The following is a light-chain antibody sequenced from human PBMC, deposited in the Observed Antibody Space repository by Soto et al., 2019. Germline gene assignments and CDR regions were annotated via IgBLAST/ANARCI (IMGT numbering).Light chain of an antibody. J-gene: IGLJ1*01. CDR2: DVS. CDR1: SSDVGGYNY. Sequence: QSALTQPASVSGSPGQSITISCTGTSSDVGGYNYVSWYQQHPGKAPKLMIYDVSSRPSGVSYRFSGSKSGNTASLTISGLQAEDEADYYCSSYTSSNTRYVFGTGTNLTVL. CDR3: SSYTSSNTRYV. V-gene: IGLV2-14*03.